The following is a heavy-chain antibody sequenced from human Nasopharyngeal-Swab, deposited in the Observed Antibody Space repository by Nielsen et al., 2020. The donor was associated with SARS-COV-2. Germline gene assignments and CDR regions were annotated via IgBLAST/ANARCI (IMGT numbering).Heavy chain of an antibody. D-gene: IGHD1-1*01. CDR1: GYSFTSYW. CDR2: IYPGDSDT. Sequence: GESLKISCKGSGYSFTSYWIGWVRQMPGKGLEWMGIIYPGDSDTRYRTSFQGQVTISADKSISTAYLQWSSLKASDTAMYYCATGREHYYYYMDVWGKGTTVTVSS. V-gene: IGHV5-51*01. CDR3: ATGREHYYYYMDV. J-gene: IGHJ6*03.